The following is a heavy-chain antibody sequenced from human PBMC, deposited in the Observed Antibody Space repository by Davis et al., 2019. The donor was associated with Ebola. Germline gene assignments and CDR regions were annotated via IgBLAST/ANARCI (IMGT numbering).Heavy chain of an antibody. Sequence: GESLKISCAASGFTFGGYTMNWVRQAPGKGLEWVSSISLSSTYIYYADSVKGRFTISRDNAKNSLYLQMNSLRAEDTAVYYCASFQTVTRRNGYSYYGLDVWGQGTTVTVSS. CDR3: ASFQTVTRRNGYSYYGLDV. D-gene: IGHD4-17*01. CDR1: GFTFGGYT. CDR2: ISLSSTYI. V-gene: IGHV3-21*01. J-gene: IGHJ6*02.